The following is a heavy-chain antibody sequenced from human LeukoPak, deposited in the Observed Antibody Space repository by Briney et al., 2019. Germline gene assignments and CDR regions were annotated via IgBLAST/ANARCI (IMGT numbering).Heavy chain of an antibody. CDR2: ISGSGGGT. CDR1: GFTFSSYG. D-gene: IGHD3-22*01. Sequence: GGSLRRSCAASGFTFSSYGMSWVRQAPGKGPQWVTGISGSGGGTFYADSVKGRFTISRDNSKNTLYLQMNSLRAEDTAVYYCAKVISGYSYQPLDYWGQGTLVTVSS. J-gene: IGHJ4*02. CDR3: AKVISGYSYQPLDY. V-gene: IGHV3-23*01.